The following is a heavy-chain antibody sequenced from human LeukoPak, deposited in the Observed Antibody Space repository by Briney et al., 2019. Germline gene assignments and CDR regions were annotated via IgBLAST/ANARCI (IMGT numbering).Heavy chain of an antibody. CDR2: MNPNSGNT. D-gene: IGHD1-26*01. V-gene: IGHV1-8*01. J-gene: IGHJ4*02. Sequence: ASVKVSCKASGYTFTSYDINWVRQATGQGLEWMGWMNPNSGNTGYAQKLQGRVTMTRNTSISTAYMELSSLRSEDTAVYYCARNGGSYWGGDFDYWGQGTLVTVSS. CDR3: ARNGGSYWGGDFDY. CDR1: GYTFTSYD.